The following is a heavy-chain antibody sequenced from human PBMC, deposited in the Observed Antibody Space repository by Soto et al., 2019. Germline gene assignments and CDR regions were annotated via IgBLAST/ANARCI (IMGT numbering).Heavy chain of an antibody. CDR3: TTEWTGPGEATSFDWLPLDYFDY. V-gene: IGHV3-15*01. J-gene: IGHJ4*02. CDR1: GFTFSNAW. D-gene: IGHD3-9*01. Sequence: KPGGSLRLSCAASGFTFSNAWMSWVRQAPGKGLEWVGRIKSKTDGGTTDHAAPVKGRFTISRDDSKNTLYLQMDSLKTEDTAVYYCTTEWTGPGEATSFDWLPLDYFDYWGQGTLVTVSS. CDR2: IKSKTDGGTT.